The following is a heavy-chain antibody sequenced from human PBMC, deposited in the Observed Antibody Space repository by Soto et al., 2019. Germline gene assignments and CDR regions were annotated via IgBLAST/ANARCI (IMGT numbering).Heavy chain of an antibody. CDR3: ARVVGALGHWFDP. Sequence: QVQLVQSGGEVKKPGASVKVSCKASGYPFTSCSICWVRHAPGQGLEWMGRISAYNGNTNYAQKLQGRVTMTTDTSPSTAYMELRSLRSDDTAVYYCARVVGALGHWFDPWGQGTLVTVSS. D-gene: IGHD1-26*01. CDR1: GYPFTSCS. V-gene: IGHV1-18*01. J-gene: IGHJ5*02. CDR2: ISAYNGNT.